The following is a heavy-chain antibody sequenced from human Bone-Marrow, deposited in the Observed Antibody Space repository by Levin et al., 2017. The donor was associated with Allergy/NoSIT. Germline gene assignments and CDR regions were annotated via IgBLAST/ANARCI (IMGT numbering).Heavy chain of an antibody. CDR2: IYSGGSA. D-gene: IGHD6-6*01. V-gene: IGHV3-66*01. CDR1: EFIVGSNY. CDR3: VARSNGMDV. Sequence: GGSLRLSCAASEFIVGSNYMSWVHQAPGKGLDWVSVIYSGGSAYYAESVKGRFTISRDSSKNTLSLQMNSLRVEDTAVYYCVARSNGMDVWGQGTTVTVSS. J-gene: IGHJ6*02.